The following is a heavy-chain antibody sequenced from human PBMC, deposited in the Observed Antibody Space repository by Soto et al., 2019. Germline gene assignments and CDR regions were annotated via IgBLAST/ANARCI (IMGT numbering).Heavy chain of an antibody. J-gene: IGHJ3*02. V-gene: IGHV4-59*03. CDR1: GGSISSYF. CDR3: VSSRTAVFGDALDI. CDR2: IYDSGDA. Sequence: QVQLQQSGPGLVKPSETLSLTCSVSGGSISSYFKNWIRQAPGKGLEWIGCIYDSGDANYNPSLKSRVTNSLDTSNNQFSLKLSSVTAADTGVYYCVSSRTAVFGDALDIWALGTMVTVSS. D-gene: IGHD3-3*01.